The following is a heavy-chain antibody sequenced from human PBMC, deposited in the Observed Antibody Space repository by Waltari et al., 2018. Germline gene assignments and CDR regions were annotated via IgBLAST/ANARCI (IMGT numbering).Heavy chain of an antibody. CDR1: GASLRNYF. CDR2: INHCGTT. V-gene: IGHV4-34*01. CDR3: ARGYSNGYGPGDS. Sequence: QVQLQQWGAGLVKPSETLSLTCAVYGASLRNYFWSWIRQAPGKGLEWMGEINHCGTTNYNPSLKSRVTISVDTSKSQFSLRLRSVTAADTAVYYCARGYSNGYGPGDSWGQGTLVTVSS. D-gene: IGHD5-18*01. J-gene: IGHJ4*02.